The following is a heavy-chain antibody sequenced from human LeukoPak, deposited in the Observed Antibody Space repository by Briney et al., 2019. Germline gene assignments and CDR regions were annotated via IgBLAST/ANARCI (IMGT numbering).Heavy chain of an antibody. D-gene: IGHD1-26*01. J-gene: IGHJ3*02. Sequence: SETLSLTCTVSGGSISSYYWSWIRQPPGKGLEWIGYIYYSGSTNYNPSLKSRVTISVDTSKNQFSLKLSSVTAADTAVYYCARVRGKWEPLDAFDIWGQGTKVTVSS. V-gene: IGHV4-59*01. CDR2: IYYSGST. CDR3: ARVRGKWEPLDAFDI. CDR1: GGSISSYY.